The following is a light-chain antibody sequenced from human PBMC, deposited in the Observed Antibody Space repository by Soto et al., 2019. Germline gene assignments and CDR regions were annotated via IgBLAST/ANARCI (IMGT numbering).Light chain of an antibody. CDR3: YSYTSSSTYV. CDR2: GVS. V-gene: IGLV2-14*01. J-gene: IGLJ1*01. CDR1: SSDVGGYGY. Sequence: QSALTQPASVSGSPGQSITISCSGTSSDVGGYGYVSWYQQHPGKAPKLMIYGVSNRPSGISNRFSGSKSANTASLTISGLQADDEADYYCYSYTSSSTYVFGTGTKLTVL.